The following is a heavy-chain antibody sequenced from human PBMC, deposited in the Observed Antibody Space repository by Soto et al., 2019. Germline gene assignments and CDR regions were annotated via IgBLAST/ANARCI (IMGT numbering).Heavy chain of an antibody. Sequence: GASVKVSCKASGYIFASNYIQWVRQAPGQGLEWMGWINPFDGSRMFAQSFQGRVTMTRDTSTSTVYMEVSSLRSEDTAVYYCSRVDPGETSPFDHWGQGTLVTV. D-gene: IGHD3-10*01. V-gene: IGHV1-46*03. CDR1: GYIFASNY. CDR2: INPFDGSR. J-gene: IGHJ4*02. CDR3: SRVDPGETSPFDH.